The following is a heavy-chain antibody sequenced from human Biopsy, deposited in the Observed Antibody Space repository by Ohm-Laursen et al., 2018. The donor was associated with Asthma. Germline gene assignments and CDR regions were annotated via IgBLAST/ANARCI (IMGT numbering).Heavy chain of an antibody. CDR2: ISYDGSNK. Sequence: RSLRLSCAASGLTFSSYGMYWVRQAPGKGLEWVAVISYDGSNKYYADSVKGRFTISRDNSKNTLYLQMNSLRAEDTAVYYCAKDTEGRYDFWSGLSYNYYGMDVWGQGTTVTVSS. V-gene: IGHV3-30*18. J-gene: IGHJ6*02. CDR1: GLTFSSYG. CDR3: AKDTEGRYDFWSGLSYNYYGMDV. D-gene: IGHD3-3*01.